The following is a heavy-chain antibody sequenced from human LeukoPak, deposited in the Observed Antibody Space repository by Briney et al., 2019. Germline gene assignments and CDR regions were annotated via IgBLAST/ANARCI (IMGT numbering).Heavy chain of an antibody. Sequence: PSETLSLACSVSGVSIYSHYWSWIRQAPGKGLEWIGYIYYRGSTNYNPSLKSRVTISVDTSKNQFPLKLSSVTAADTAVYYCARELDFYDSSGYYYWFDPWGQGTLVTVSS. J-gene: IGHJ5*02. D-gene: IGHD3-22*01. CDR3: ARELDFYDSSGYYYWFDP. CDR2: IYYRGST. V-gene: IGHV4-59*11. CDR1: GVSIYSHY.